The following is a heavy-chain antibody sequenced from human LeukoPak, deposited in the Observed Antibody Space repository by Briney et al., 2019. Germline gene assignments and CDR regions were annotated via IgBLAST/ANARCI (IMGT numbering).Heavy chain of an antibody. J-gene: IGHJ6*02. Sequence: SETLSLTCTVSGSSINSSNCFWGWIRQPPGKGLEWIGNIYYSGRTWYNPSLKSRVTISVDTSKSQFSLRLNSVTAADTAVYYCARHHSYYGMDVWGQGTTVTVSS. CDR3: ARHHSYYGMDV. CDR1: GSSINSSNCF. CDR2: IYYSGRT. V-gene: IGHV4-39*01.